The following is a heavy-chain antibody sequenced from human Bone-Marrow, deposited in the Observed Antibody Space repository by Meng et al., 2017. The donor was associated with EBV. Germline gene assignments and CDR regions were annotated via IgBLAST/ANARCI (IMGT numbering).Heavy chain of an antibody. J-gene: IGHJ5*02. D-gene: IGHD3-16*02. CDR3: ARAASYDYIWGSHRSFDWFDP. CDR2: ISSSSYI. Sequence: EVHLVESGGGLVKPGGSXXXXCAASGFTFSSYSMNWVRQAPGKGLEWVSSISSSSYIYYAASVKGRFTISRDNAKNSLYLQMNSLRAEDTAVYYCARAASYDYIWGSHRSFDWFDPWGQGTLVTVSS. V-gene: IGHV3-21*01. CDR1: GFTFSSYS.